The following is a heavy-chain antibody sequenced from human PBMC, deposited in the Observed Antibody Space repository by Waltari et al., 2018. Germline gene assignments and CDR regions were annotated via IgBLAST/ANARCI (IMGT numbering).Heavy chain of an antibody. Sequence: QVQLQESGPGLVKPSETLSLTCTVSGGSIRSSYWSWLRPPPGKGLEWIGYIYYSGSTNYNPSLKSRVTISVDTSKNQFSLKLSSVTAADTAVYYCARGKSGGYYDSSRRAFDIWGQGTMVTVSS. D-gene: IGHD3-22*01. V-gene: IGHV4-59*01. CDR1: GGSIRSSY. CDR3: ARGKSGGYYDSSRRAFDI. J-gene: IGHJ3*02. CDR2: IYYSGST.